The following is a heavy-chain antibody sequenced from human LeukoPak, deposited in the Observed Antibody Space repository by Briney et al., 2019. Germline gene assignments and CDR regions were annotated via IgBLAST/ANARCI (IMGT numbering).Heavy chain of an antibody. CDR3: AREEYCTNGVCFPDY. J-gene: IGHJ4*02. Sequence: SVRVSCKASGGTFSSYAISWVRQAPGQGLEWMGGIIPIFGTANYAQKFQGRVTITADGSTSTAYMELSSLRSEDTAVYYCAREEYCTNGVCFPDYWGQGTLVTASS. CDR2: IIPIFGTA. V-gene: IGHV1-69*13. D-gene: IGHD2-8*01. CDR1: GGTFSSYA.